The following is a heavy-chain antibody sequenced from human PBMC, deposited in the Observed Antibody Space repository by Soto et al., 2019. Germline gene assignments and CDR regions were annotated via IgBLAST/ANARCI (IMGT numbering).Heavy chain of an antibody. CDR1: GFTFSSYG. D-gene: IGHD2-2*01. J-gene: IGHJ4*02. CDR2: IWYDGSNK. CDR3: ARGIVVVPEFTYYFDY. Sequence: GGSLRLSCAASGFTFSSYGMHWVRQAPGKGLEWVAVIWYDGSNKYYADSVKGRFTISRDNSKNTLYLQMNSLRAEDTAVYYCARGIVVVPEFTYYFDYCGQGTLVPVSS. V-gene: IGHV3-33*01.